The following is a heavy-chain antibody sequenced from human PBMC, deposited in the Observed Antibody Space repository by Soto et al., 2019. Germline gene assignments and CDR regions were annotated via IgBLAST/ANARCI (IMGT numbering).Heavy chain of an antibody. CDR3: ARAVAVPADFDY. V-gene: IGHV1-3*05. CDR1: GYTFTGYA. D-gene: IGHD6-19*01. CDR2: INAGNGNT. Sequence: QAQLVQSGAEEKKPGASVKVSCKASGYTFTGYAMHWVRQAPGQRLEWMGWINAGNGNTKYSQKFQGRVTITRDTSASTAYMELSCLRSEDTAVYYCARAVAVPADFDYWGQGTLVTVSS. J-gene: IGHJ4*02.